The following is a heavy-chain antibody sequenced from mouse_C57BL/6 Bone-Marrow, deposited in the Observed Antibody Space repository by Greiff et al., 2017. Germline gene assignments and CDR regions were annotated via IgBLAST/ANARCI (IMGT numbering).Heavy chain of an antibody. D-gene: IGHD1-2*01. CDR2: MNPGSGGT. Sequence: VQLQQSGAELVRPGTSVKVSCKASGYAFTNYLIEWVKQRPGQGLEWIGVMNPGSGGTNYNEKFKGKATRTADKSSSTAYMQLSSLTSEDSAVYFCARLRLDYWGQGTSVTVSS. J-gene: IGHJ4*01. V-gene: IGHV1-54*01. CDR1: GYAFTNYL. CDR3: ARLRLDY.